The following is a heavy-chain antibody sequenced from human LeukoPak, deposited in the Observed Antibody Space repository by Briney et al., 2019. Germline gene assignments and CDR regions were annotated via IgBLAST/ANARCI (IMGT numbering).Heavy chain of an antibody. CDR2: IWYDGSNK. CDR3: ARAGSSAWTNFDY. CDR1: GFTFRTTG. D-gene: IGHD6-19*01. Sequence: PGGSLRLSCATSGFTFRTTGVHWVRQGPGKGLEWVAVIWYDGSNKYYADSVKGRFTISRDNSKNTLYLQMNSLRAEDTAVYYCARAGSSAWTNFDYWGQGTLVTVSS. J-gene: IGHJ4*02. V-gene: IGHV3-33*08.